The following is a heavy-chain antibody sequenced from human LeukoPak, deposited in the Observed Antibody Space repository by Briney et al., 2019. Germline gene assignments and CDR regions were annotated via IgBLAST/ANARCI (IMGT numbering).Heavy chain of an antibody. D-gene: IGHD3-16*01. CDR3: TTGGPRRH. CDR2: IRTKTDGATT. Sequence: GGSLRLSCAASGFXFDTDWMNWFRQAPGKGLEWVGFIRTKTDGATTDNAAPVKARFAIPRDDSRNMLFLQMNSLKTEDTGVYYCTTGGPRRHWGQGTLVTVSS. V-gene: IGHV3-15*01. J-gene: IGHJ4*02. CDR1: GFXFDTDW.